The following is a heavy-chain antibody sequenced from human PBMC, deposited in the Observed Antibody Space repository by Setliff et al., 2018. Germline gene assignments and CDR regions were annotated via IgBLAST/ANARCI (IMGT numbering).Heavy chain of an antibody. CDR2: IWYDGSNK. Sequence: PGGSLRLSCVTSGFTFSSYGMHWVRQAPGKGLEWVAVIWYDGSNKYYADSVKGRFTIPRDNSKNTLYLQMNSLRAEDTALYYCARQATDYWGQGTMVTVS. J-gene: IGHJ4*03. CDR1: GFTFSSYG. V-gene: IGHV3-33*01. CDR3: ARQATDY.